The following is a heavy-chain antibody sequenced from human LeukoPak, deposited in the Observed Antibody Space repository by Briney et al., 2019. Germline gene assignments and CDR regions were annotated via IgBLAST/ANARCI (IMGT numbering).Heavy chain of an antibody. Sequence: PGTSLRLSCAASEFTFSHYAMHWDRQAPGKGLEWVAVISYDGSNKYYADSVKGRFTISRDNSKNTLYLQTNSLRTDDTAVYYCARGLVSGSQRGYFDYWGHGALVTVSS. V-gene: IGHV3-30-3*01. CDR1: EFTFSHYA. CDR2: ISYDGSNK. CDR3: ARGLVSGSQRGYFDY. J-gene: IGHJ4*01. D-gene: IGHD1-26*01.